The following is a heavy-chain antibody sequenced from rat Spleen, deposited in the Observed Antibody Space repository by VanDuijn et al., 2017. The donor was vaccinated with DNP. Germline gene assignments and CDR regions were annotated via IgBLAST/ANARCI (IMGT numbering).Heavy chain of an antibody. Sequence: EVQLVESGGGLVQPGRSLKLSCAASGFIFSYYDMAWVRQAPTKGLEWVASISTGGDNTYYRDSLKGRITISRDNAKSTLYLQMDSLRSEDTATYYCTTGAGSPWGQGTSVTVSS. CDR2: ISTGGDNT. V-gene: IGHV5-27*01. J-gene: IGHJ4*01. CDR1: GFIFSYYD. CDR3: TTGAGSP. D-gene: IGHD1-4*01.